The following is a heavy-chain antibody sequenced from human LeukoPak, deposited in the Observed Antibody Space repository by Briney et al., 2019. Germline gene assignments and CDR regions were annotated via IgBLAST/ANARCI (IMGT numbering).Heavy chain of an antibody. D-gene: IGHD6-13*01. V-gene: IGHV3-7*01. CDR3: ARVSGSNWYGAFEI. Sequence: GGSLRLSCAASGFTFSSYWMSWVRQAPGKGLEWVANIKQHGSEKYYADSVRGRFTISRDNAKNSLYLQMNSLRAEDTAVYYCARVSGSNWYGAFEIWGQGTMVTVSS. CDR2: IKQHGSEK. J-gene: IGHJ3*02. CDR1: GFTFSSYW.